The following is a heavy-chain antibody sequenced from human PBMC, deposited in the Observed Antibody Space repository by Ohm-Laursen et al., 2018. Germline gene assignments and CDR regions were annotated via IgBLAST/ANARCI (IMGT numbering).Heavy chain of an antibody. CDR1: GGTFNSYY. Sequence: ASVKGSCNASGGTFNSYYISWGRQAPGQRLEWMGWNNPNSGGTNYAQKFQGRVTMTRDTSISTAYMELSRLRSDDTAVYYCAGTTVTTPNYYGMDVWGQGTTVTVSS. J-gene: IGHJ6*02. D-gene: IGHD4-17*01. CDR2: NNPNSGGT. V-gene: IGHV1-2*02. CDR3: AGTTVTTPNYYGMDV.